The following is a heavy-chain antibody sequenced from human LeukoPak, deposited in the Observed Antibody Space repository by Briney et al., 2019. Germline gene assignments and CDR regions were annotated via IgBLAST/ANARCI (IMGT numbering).Heavy chain of an antibody. V-gene: IGHV3-7*01. D-gene: IGHD3-22*01. CDR2: IKQDGSEK. Sequence: GGSLRLSCAASGFTFSSYAMSWVRQAPGKGLEWVANIKQDGSEKYYVDSVKGRFTISRDNAKNSLYLQMNSLRAEDTAVYYCARDYYYDSSGYYSEIDYWGQGTLVTVSS. CDR1: GFTFSSYA. CDR3: ARDYYYDSSGYYSEIDY. J-gene: IGHJ4*02.